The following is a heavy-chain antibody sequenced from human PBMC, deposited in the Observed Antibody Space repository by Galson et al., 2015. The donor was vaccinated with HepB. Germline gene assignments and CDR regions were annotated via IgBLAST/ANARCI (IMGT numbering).Heavy chain of an antibody. J-gene: IGHJ4*02. CDR2: ISAYNGNT. CDR1: GYTFTSYG. Sequence: SVKVSCKASGYTFTSYGISWARQAPGQGLEWMGWISAYNGNTNYAQKLQGRVTMTTDTSTSTAYMELRSLRSDDTAVYYCARVKSIAAAGSNLFDYWGQGTLVTVSS. V-gene: IGHV1-18*04. D-gene: IGHD6-13*01. CDR3: ARVKSIAAAGSNLFDY.